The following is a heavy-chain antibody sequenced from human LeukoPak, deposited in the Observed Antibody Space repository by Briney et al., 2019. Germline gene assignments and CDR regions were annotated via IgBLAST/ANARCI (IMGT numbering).Heavy chain of an antibody. J-gene: IGHJ4*02. CDR1: GFTFSSYA. CDR3: ARDLMGIAYRGAFYY. Sequence: GGSLRLSCAASGFTFSSYAMSRVRQAPGKGLEWVSAISGTAGSTYYADSVKGRFTISRDNSKNTLYLQMNSLRAEDTAVYYCARDLMGIAYRGAFYYWGQGTLVTVSS. V-gene: IGHV3-23*01. D-gene: IGHD6-13*01. CDR2: ISGTAGST.